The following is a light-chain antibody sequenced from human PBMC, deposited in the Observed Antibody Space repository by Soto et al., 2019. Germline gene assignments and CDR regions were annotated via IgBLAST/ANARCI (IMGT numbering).Light chain of an antibody. CDR3: NSYSTSSTPLV. CDR1: SSDVGGYDY. J-gene: IGLJ2*01. V-gene: IGLV2-14*03. CDR2: DVN. Sequence: QSALTQPAPVSGSPGQSITISCTGTSSDVGGYDYVSWYQQHPGKAPRLMIYDVNNRPSGVSNRFSGSKSGNTASLTISGLQAEDEADYYCNSYSTSSTPLVFGGGTKLTVL.